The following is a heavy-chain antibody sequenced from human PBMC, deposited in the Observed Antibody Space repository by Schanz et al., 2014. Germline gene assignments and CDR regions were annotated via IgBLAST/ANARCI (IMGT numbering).Heavy chain of an antibody. D-gene: IGHD1-26*01. J-gene: IGHJ6*02. Sequence: QVQLQESGPGLVKPSETLSLTCTVSGVSIGGYYWSWIRQPPGKGLEWIGYIFFSGSTTYNPSFNSLVTISVDRSKTQFARNRSSVTAADTAVYYCARLGVGDKAYYYYGTDVWGQGTTVLVSS. CDR3: ARLGVGDKAYYYYGTDV. CDR1: GVSIGGYY. CDR2: IFFSGST. V-gene: IGHV4-59*08.